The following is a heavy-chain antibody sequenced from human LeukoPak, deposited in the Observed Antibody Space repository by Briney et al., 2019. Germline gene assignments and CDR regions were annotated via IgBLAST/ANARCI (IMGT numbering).Heavy chain of an antibody. CDR3: ARGRSSLNDDFDV. CDR2: MHPNTGNT. Sequence: PWASVKVSCKASGYTFTTYDLNWVRQTTGQGLEWMGWMHPNTGNTEFAQKFQGRVTLTRDPSTDTAYLELSSLTSDDTAVYFCARGRSSLNDDFDVWGQGTLITVSS. J-gene: IGHJ3*01. V-gene: IGHV1-8*01. CDR1: GYTFTTYD.